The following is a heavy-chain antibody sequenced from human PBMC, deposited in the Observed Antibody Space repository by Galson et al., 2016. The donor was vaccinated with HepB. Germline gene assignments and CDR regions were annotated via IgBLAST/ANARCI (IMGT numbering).Heavy chain of an antibody. Sequence: SETLSLTCAVSGASISSSNWWSWVRQPPGKGLQWIGEIYHSGSTNYNPSLKSRVTISVDKSKNHFSLKLSSVTAADTAFYYCARDNSVNRDTFWFDPWGQGTLVTVSS. CDR3: ARDNSVNRDTFWFDP. V-gene: IGHV4-4*02. CDR2: IYHSGST. CDR1: GASISSSNW. D-gene: IGHD2/OR15-2a*01. J-gene: IGHJ5*02.